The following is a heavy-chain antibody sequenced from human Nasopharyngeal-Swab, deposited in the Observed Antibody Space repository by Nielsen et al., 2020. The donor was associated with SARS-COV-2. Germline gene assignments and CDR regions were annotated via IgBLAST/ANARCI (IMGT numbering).Heavy chain of an antibody. CDR2: IFSNDEK. CDR1: GFSLSNARMG. CDR3: ARISSYCSSTSCYVYYYYYGMDV. V-gene: IGHV2-26*01. D-gene: IGHD2-2*01. J-gene: IGHJ6*02. Sequence: SGPTLVKPTETLTLTCTVSGFSLSNARMGVSWIRQPPGKALEWLAHIFSNDEKSYSTSLKSRLTISKDTSKSQVVLTMTNMDPVDTATYYCARISSYCSSTSCYVYYYYYGMDVWGQGTTVTSP.